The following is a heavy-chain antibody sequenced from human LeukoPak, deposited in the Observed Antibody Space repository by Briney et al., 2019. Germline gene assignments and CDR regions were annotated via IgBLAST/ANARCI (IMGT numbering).Heavy chain of an antibody. CDR2: INGNGVT. V-gene: IGHV4-4*07. J-gene: IGHJ5*02. Sequence: SETLSLTCTVSGGSIGFYFWSWIRQSAGKGLEWIGRINGNGVTNYNPSLKSRVTMSVDTSKSQFSLNLRSVIAADSSVYYCVRDELRATYRFSWDPWGQGILVTV. CDR3: VRDELRATYRFSWDP. CDR1: GGSIGFYF. D-gene: IGHD3-16*02.